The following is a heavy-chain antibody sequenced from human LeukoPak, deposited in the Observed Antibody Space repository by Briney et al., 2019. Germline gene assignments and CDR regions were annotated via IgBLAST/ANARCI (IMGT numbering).Heavy chain of an antibody. CDR1: GVSIGSDDSYY. J-gene: IGHJ4*02. Sequence: ASETLSLTCSVSGVSIGSDDSYYWGWIRQPPGKGLEWVAGITSSGTAHYNPSLESRVTISLDTSSNQFSLRLTFVTAADTAVYYCARVAYGGNSGFPFDYWGQGTLVTVSS. D-gene: IGHD4-23*01. V-gene: IGHV4-39*07. CDR2: ITSSGTA. CDR3: ARVAYGGNSGFPFDY.